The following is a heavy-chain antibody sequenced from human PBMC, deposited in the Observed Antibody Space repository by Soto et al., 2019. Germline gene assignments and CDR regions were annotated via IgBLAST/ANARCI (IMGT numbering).Heavy chain of an antibody. V-gene: IGHV3-33*01. CDR2: ILNDASGP. D-gene: IGHD4-17*01. J-gene: IGHJ4*02. CDR1: GFTFSRHG. Sequence: QVQLVESGGGVVQPGTSLSLSCAASGFTFSRHGMHWVRQTPGKGLEWLAVILNDASGPWYADSVKGRLTISRANYENTLSLNMHGLRLEDASMYYCARDDDYRDNGFDYWGQGTLVTVSS. CDR3: ARDDDYRDNGFDY.